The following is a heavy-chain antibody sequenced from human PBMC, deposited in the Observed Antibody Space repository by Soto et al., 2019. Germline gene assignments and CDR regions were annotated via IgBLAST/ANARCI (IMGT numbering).Heavy chain of an antibody. CDR3: ANGPTLLYSSSWYGHFDY. V-gene: IGHV3-30*18. CDR1: GFTFSSYG. D-gene: IGHD6-13*01. CDR2: ISYDGSNK. J-gene: IGHJ4*02. Sequence: QVQLVESGGGVVQPGRSLRLSCAASGFTFSSYGMHWVRQAPGKGLEWVAVISYDGSNKYYADSVKGRFTISRDNSKNTRYLQISSLRAEDTAVYYCANGPTLLYSSSWYGHFDYWGQGTLVTVSS.